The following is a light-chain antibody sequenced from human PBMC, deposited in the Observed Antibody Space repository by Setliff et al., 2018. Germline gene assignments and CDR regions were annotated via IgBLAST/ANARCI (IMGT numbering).Light chain of an antibody. Sequence: LTQPPSASGSPGQSVTISCTGASSDVGGYNDVFRYNYVSWYQQYPGKAPKLLISEVTKRPSGVPDRFSGSKSGNTASLTVSGLQAEDEADYYCSSYAGGNNFVFGGGTKGTVL. CDR3: SSYAGGNNFV. CDR1: SSDVGGYNDVFRYNY. V-gene: IGLV2-8*01. J-gene: IGLJ2*01. CDR2: EVT.